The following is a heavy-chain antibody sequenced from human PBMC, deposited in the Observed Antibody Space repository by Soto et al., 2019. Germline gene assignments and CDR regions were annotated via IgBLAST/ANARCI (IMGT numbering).Heavy chain of an antibody. CDR2: IYYSGST. CDR3: ASQAAYYDFRYNWFDP. Sequence: SETLSLTCTVSGGSISSGDYYWSWIRQPPGKGLEWIGYIYYSGSTYYNPSLKSRVTISVDTSKNQFSLKLSSVTAADTAVYYCASQAAYYDFRYNWFDPWGQGTLVTVYS. D-gene: IGHD3-3*01. J-gene: IGHJ5*02. CDR1: GGSISSGDYY. V-gene: IGHV4-30-4*01.